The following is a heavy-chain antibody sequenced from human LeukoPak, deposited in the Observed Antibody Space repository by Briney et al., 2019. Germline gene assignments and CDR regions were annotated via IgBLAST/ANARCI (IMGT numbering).Heavy chain of an antibody. D-gene: IGHD3-22*01. Sequence: SVKVSYKASGGTFSNYAFSWVRQAPGQGLEWMGGIIPIFGTADYAQKFQGRVTITADESTSTAYMELSSLRSEDTAVYYCARGLRGGHYYDRSGYYAYWGQGTLVTVSS. CDR2: IIPIFGTA. CDR1: GGTFSNYA. J-gene: IGHJ4*02. CDR3: ARGLRGGHYYDRSGYYAY. V-gene: IGHV1-69*01.